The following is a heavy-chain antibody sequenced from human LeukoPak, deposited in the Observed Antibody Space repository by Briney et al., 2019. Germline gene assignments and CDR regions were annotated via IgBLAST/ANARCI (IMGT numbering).Heavy chain of an antibody. CDR3: ARMYYYGSGSYYNWFDT. J-gene: IGHJ5*02. CDR2: IIPIFGIA. Sequence: ASVKVSCKASRGTFSSYAISWVRQAPGQGLEWMGRIIPIFGIANYAQKFQGRVTITADKSTSTAYMELSSLRSEDTAVYYCARMYYYGSGSYYNWFDTWGQGTLVTVSS. V-gene: IGHV1-69*04. CDR1: RGTFSSYA. D-gene: IGHD3-10*01.